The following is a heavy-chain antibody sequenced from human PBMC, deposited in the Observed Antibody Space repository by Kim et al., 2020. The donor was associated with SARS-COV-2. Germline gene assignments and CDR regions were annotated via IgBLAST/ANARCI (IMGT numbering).Heavy chain of an antibody. D-gene: IGHD1-20*01. CDR1: GFTFSASA. CDR2: IRSKADSYAT. J-gene: IGHJ4*02. CDR3: ARRTPGIID. V-gene: IGHV3-73*01. Sequence: GGSLRLSCAASGFTFSASAIHWVRQASGKGLEWVGRIRSKADSYATSSAASVEGRFTISRDESKNTAYLQMNSLKIEDTALYYCARRTPGIIDWGQGTLVTVSS.